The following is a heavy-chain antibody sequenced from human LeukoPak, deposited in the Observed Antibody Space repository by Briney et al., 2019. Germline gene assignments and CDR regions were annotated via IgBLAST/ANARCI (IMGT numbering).Heavy chain of an antibody. V-gene: IGHV4-39*01. CDR3: ARRGNSGFLDY. J-gene: IGHJ4*02. CDR2: IYYSGST. D-gene: IGHD4-23*01. CDR1: GDSLSSYF. Sequence: SETLSLTCTVSGDSLSSYFWSWIRQPPGKGLEWIGSIYYSGSTYYNPSLKSRVTISVDTSKNQFSLKLSSVTAADTAVYYCARRGNSGFLDYWGQGTLVTVSS.